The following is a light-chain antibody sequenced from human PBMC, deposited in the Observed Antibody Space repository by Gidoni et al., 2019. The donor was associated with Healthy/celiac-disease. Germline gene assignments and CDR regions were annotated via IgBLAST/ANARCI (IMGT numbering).Light chain of an antibody. J-gene: IGKJ4*01. CDR1: QSVSSY. CDR3: QQRRNWPLT. V-gene: IGKV3-11*01. CDR2: DAS. Sequence: EIVLTQYPATLSLSPGERATLSCRASQSVSSYLAWYQQKPGQAPRLLIYDASNRATGIPARFSGRGSGTDFTLTISSLEPEDFAVYYCQQRRNWPLTFGGGTKVEIK.